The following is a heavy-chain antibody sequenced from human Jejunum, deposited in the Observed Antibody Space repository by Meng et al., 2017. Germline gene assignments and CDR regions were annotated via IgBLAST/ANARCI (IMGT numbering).Heavy chain of an antibody. Sequence: EVQLGESGGGLVQPGGSLRLSCAASGFTFSISSMSWVRQAPGKGLEWVSTFAANNSTYYAESVKGRFTISRDNSKNTLSLQMNSLRAEDTAVYYCAKLTSFWGQGTLVTVSS. D-gene: IGHD3-16*01. V-gene: IGHV3-23*04. J-gene: IGHJ4*02. CDR3: AKLTSF. CDR1: GFTFSISS. CDR2: FAANNST.